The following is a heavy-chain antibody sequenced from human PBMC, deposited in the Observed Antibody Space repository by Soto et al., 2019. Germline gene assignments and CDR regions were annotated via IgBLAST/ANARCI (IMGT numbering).Heavy chain of an antibody. D-gene: IGHD6-13*01. CDR2: IFANGHT. V-gene: IGHV4-4*07. CDR1: GGSISEKY. J-gene: IGHJ5*02. CDR3: VASLAASGLNWLDP. Sequence: SETLSLTCIVSGGSISEKYWNWVRQPPGKGLEWIGLIFANGHTDYNPSLKSRVTMPVDASKNQFSLRLTSMTAADTAVYYCVASLAASGLNWLDPWGRGTLVTVSS.